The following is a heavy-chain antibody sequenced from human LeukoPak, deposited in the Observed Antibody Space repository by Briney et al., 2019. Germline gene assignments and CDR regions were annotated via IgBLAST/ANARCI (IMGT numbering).Heavy chain of an antibody. CDR2: INPSGGST. J-gene: IGHJ4*02. Sequence: ASVKVSCKASGYTFTGYYMHWVRQAPGQGLEWMGIINPSGGSTSYAQKFQGRVTMTRDMSTSTVYMELSSLRSEDTAVYYCARAPHWRYFASGSYSNFDYWGQGTLVTVSS. D-gene: IGHD3-10*01. CDR3: ARAPHWRYFASGSYSNFDY. V-gene: IGHV1-46*01. CDR1: GYTFTGYY.